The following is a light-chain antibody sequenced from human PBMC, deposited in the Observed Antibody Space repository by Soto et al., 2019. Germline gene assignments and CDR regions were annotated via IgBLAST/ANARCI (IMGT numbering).Light chain of an antibody. CDR2: DAF. Sequence: DLQMTQSPSSLSASVGDRVTITCQASQDINTYLNWYQQKPGKAPNHLIYDAFKLETGVPSRFSGGGSGTDFTFTVTSLQPEDIATYFCQHYDNLLLTFGGGTKVEL. J-gene: IGKJ4*01. CDR1: QDINTY. V-gene: IGKV1-33*01. CDR3: QHYDNLLLT.